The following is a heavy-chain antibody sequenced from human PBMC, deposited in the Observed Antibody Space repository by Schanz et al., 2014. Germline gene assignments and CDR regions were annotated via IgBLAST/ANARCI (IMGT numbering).Heavy chain of an antibody. CDR2: IWYDGSNK. Sequence: QVQLVDSGGGLVKPGRSLRLSCSASGFTLSSYGMHWVRQAPGKGLEWVAIIWYDGSNKYYVDSVKGRFTISRDNSKNTLFLQMSSLSAEDTAVYYCAKRNHDMQSLPLDYWGQGTLVIVSS. D-gene: IGHD3-9*01. V-gene: IGHV3-33*06. J-gene: IGHJ4*02. CDR3: AKRNHDMQSLPLDY. CDR1: GFTLSSYG.